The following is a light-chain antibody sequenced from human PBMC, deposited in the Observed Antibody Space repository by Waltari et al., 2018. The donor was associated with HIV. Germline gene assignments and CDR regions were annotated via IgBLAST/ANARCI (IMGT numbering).Light chain of an antibody. CDR1: SANIGAGYG. J-gene: IGLJ2*01. Sequence: QSVLTQPPSVSGAPGQRVTISCSGSSANIGAGYGVHWYRQLPGTAPKLLIYVNNNRPSGVPGRFSGSVSGTSASLAITGLQAEDEADYYCQSYDSSLSGVVFGGGTNLTVL. V-gene: IGLV1-40*01. CDR2: VNN. CDR3: QSYDSSLSGVV.